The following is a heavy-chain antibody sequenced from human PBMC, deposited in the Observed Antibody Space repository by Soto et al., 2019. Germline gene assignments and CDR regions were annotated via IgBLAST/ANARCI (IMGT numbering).Heavy chain of an antibody. J-gene: IGHJ5*02. CDR1: GGSITGYY. CDR2: IHYSGST. V-gene: IGHV4-59*08. Sequence: QVQLQESGPGLVQPSETLSLTCTVSGGSITGYYWSWIRQPPGKGPEWIGNIHYSGSTNYNPSLKSRVTISVDTSKNQFSLWLSSVTAAETAVYYCARHSYYSNPLRFDPWGQGTLVTVSS. D-gene: IGHD4-4*01. CDR3: ARHSYYSNPLRFDP.